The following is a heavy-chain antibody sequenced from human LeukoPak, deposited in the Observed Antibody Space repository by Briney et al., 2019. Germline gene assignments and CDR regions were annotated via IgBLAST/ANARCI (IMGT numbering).Heavy chain of an antibody. V-gene: IGHV3-7*01. CDR3: ATMGLEPLPYYFDY. D-gene: IGHD1-1*01. J-gene: IGHJ4*02. CDR2: IRQDGSER. Sequence: GGSLRLSCAASGFTFSRYWMSWVRQAPGKGLEWVANIRQDGSERYHVDSVRGRFTISRDNAKNSLFLQMNSLRAEDTAVYYCATMGLEPLPYYFDYWGQGTLVTVSS. CDR1: GFTFSRYW.